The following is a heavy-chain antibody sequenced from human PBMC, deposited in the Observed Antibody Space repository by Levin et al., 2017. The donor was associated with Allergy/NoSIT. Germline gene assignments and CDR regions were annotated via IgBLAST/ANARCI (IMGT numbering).Heavy chain of an antibody. D-gene: IGHD3-22*01. Sequence: GGSLRLSCEVSGFTFTNFWMNWIRQSPGKGPEWVATINQYGGEKYYLDSVKGRFTISRDYGKNFLYLQMNSLRVEDTAVYYCARDRTYFDASGDRRKDAFDVWGQGALVTV. V-gene: IGHV3-7*01. CDR2: INQYGGEK. J-gene: IGHJ3*01. CDR1: GFTFTNFW. CDR3: ARDRTYFDASGDRRKDAFDV.